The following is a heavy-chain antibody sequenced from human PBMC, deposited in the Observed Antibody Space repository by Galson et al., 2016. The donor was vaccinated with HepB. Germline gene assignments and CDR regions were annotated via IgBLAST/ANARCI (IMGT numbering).Heavy chain of an antibody. CDR2: INPK. V-gene: IGHV1-3*01. CDR3: ARWRGATLQLSQYLCAPPPYYYYDMDV. CDR1: GHTFNPHS. J-gene: IGHJ6*01. Sequence: SVKVSCKASGHTFNPHSRHWVRQAPGQRLEWMGWINPKKYSQKFQGRVSVIRDTSASIAYMELTNLRSEDTSLYYCARWRGATLQLSQYLCAPPPYYYYDMDVWSQGTTVTVSS. D-gene: IGHD4-11*01.